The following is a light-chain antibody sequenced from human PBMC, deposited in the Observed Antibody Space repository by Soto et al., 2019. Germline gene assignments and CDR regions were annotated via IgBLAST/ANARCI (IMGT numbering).Light chain of an antibody. CDR2: NAD. V-gene: IGKV1-5*01. CDR3: QQYESYPIT. CDR1: QDINRW. Sequence: DIQMTQSPSTLSASVGDRVTITCRASQDINRWLAWYQQKPGKAPKILIYNADTLESGVPSRFSGSGSGTDFTLTISSVQPEDFATYYCQQYESYPITFGQGTRLEIK. J-gene: IGKJ5*01.